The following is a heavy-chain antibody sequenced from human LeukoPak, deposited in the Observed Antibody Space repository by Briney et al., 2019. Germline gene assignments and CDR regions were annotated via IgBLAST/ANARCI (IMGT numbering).Heavy chain of an antibody. V-gene: IGHV3-23*01. CDR1: GFTFSNAW. J-gene: IGHJ4*02. D-gene: IGHD3-3*01. CDR2: ISGSGGST. CDR3: AKDTMRTRVFVY. Sequence: GGSLRLSCAASGFTFSNAWMSWVRQAPGKGLEWVSAISGSGGSTYYADSVKGRFTISRDNSKNTLYLQMNSLRAEDTAVYYCAKDTMRTRVFVYWGQGTLVTVSS.